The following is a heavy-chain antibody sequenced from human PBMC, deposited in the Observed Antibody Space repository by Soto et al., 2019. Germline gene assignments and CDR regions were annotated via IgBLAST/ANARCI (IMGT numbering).Heavy chain of an antibody. CDR1: GFIFSSYN. CDR2: ISFDGSNK. Sequence: QVHLVESGGGVVQSGRSLRLSCAASGFIFSSYNMYWVRQAPGKGLEWVSIISFDGSNKYYADSVKGRCSISRDNSKNTVFLQVDSLRAEDTAIYYCVSQVGVDSWGQGTLVTVSS. D-gene: IGHD3-16*01. V-gene: IGHV3-30-3*01. CDR3: VSQVGVDS. J-gene: IGHJ4*02.